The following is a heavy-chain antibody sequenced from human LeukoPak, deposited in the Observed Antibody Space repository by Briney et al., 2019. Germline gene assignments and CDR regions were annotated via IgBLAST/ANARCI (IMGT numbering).Heavy chain of an antibody. D-gene: IGHD2-8*01. Sequence: GGSLRLSRAASGFTFSSYAMSWVRQAPGKGLEWVSSISGGGDNTYYADSVKGRFTISRDNSKNTLYVQMNSLRAEDTAVYYCARASYCSNGVCYLVEYWGQGTLVTVSS. CDR3: ARASYCSNGVCYLVEY. CDR2: ISGGGDNT. V-gene: IGHV3-23*01. J-gene: IGHJ4*02. CDR1: GFTFSSYA.